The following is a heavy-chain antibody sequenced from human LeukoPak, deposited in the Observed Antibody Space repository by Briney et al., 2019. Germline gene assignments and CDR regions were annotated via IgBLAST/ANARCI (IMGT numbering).Heavy chain of an antibody. CDR3: VMGYSTSWTIFEY. J-gene: IGHJ4*02. Sequence: GVSLRLSCAASGFAFSNYVMTWVRQAPGKGLEWVSGISAGGGSAYYADSVKGRLTISRDNSKNTLDLQMNSLRAEDTAVYYCVMGYSTSWTIFEYWGQGTLVTVSS. V-gene: IGHV3-23*01. D-gene: IGHD6-13*01. CDR2: ISAGGGSA. CDR1: GFAFSNYV.